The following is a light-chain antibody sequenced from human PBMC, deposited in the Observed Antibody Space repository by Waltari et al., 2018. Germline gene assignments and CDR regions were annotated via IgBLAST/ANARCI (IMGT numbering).Light chain of an antibody. V-gene: IGLV2-14*03. Sequence: HSALTQPASVSGSPGQSITISCTGTSSDVGAYDYVSWYQQYPGKPPKLMIYDVRNRPLGVSNRFSGSKSGITASLSISGVQAEDEAYYYCSSYTRSSTWVFGGGTKLTVL. CDR3: SSYTRSSTWV. J-gene: IGLJ3*02. CDR1: SSDVGAYDY. CDR2: DVR.